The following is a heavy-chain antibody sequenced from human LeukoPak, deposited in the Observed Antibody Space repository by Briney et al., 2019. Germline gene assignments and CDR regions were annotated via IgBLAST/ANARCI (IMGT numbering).Heavy chain of an antibody. Sequence: PSETLSLTCAVYGGSFSGYYWSWIRQPPGKGLEWIGEINHSGSTNYNPSLKSRVTISVDTSKNQFSLKLSSVTAADTAVYYCARLPLYYCSSTSCYLDWGQGTLITVSS. V-gene: IGHV4-34*01. J-gene: IGHJ4*02. CDR2: INHSGST. D-gene: IGHD2-2*01. CDR1: GGSFSGYY. CDR3: ARLPLYYCSSTSCYLD.